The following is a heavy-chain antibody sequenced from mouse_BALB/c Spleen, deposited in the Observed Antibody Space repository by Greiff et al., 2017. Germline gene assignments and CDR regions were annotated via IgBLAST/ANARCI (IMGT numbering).Heavy chain of an antibody. D-gene: IGHD1-2*01. J-gene: IGHJ1*01. CDR3: ARGSLLRLYWYFDV. Sequence: EVKLVESGGGLVKPGGSLKLSCAASGFTFSDYYMYWVRQTPEKRLEWVATISDGGSYTYYPDSVKGRFTISRDNAKNNLYLQMSSLKSEDTAMYYCARGSLLRLYWYFDVWGAGTTVTVSS. CDR2: ISDGGSYT. CDR1: GFTFSDYY. V-gene: IGHV5-4*02.